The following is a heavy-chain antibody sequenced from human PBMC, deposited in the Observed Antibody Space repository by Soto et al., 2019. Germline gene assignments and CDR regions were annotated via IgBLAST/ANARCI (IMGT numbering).Heavy chain of an antibody. CDR2: IYYSGST. CDR3: ARYNWNFFGKFDP. J-gene: IGHJ5*02. D-gene: IGHD1-7*01. CDR1: GGSIGTYY. V-gene: IGHV4-59*01. Sequence: TSETLSLTCTVSGGSIGTYYWSWIRQPPGKGLEWIGYIYYSGSTNYNPSLKSRVTISVDMSKNQFSLKLNSVTAADTAVYYCARYNWNFFGKFDPWGQGPLVTVSS.